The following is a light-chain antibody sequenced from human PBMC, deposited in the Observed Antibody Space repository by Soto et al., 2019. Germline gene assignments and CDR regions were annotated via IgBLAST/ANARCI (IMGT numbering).Light chain of an antibody. Sequence: QSVLTQPASVSGSPGQSITISCTGTSSDVGGYNNVSWYQQHPGKAPKLMIYDVSNRPSGVSNRFSGSTSGTTASLTISGLQVEDEADYYCSSYTSSSTGVFGGGTKLTVL. CDR2: DVS. CDR1: SSDVGGYNN. V-gene: IGLV2-14*01. CDR3: SSYTSSSTGV. J-gene: IGLJ3*02.